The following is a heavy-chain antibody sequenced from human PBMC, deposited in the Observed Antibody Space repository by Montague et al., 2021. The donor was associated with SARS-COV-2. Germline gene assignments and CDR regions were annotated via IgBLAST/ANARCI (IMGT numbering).Heavy chain of an antibody. CDR2: IYYSGST. V-gene: IGHV4-59*08. D-gene: IGHD1-1*01. CDR3: AGHPFKSPWDPRPFDS. J-gene: IGHJ5*01. CDR1: GGSLSTYY. Sequence: SETLSLTCSVSGGSLSTYYWIWIRQPPGKGLEWIAYIYYSGSTNXNPSRRSRATISVDASKNELSLKLSSVTAADTAVYFCAGHPFKSPWDPRPFDSWGQGALVIVSS.